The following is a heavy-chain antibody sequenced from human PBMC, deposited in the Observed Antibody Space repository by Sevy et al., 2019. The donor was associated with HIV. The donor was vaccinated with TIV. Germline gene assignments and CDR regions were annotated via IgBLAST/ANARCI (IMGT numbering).Heavy chain of an antibody. D-gene: IGHD3-22*01. CDR1: GFTFSSYA. Sequence: GGSLRLSCAASGFTFSSYAMHWVRQAPGKGLEWVAVISYDGSNKYYADSVKGRFTISRDNSKNTLYLQMNSLRAEDTAVYYCAREVRGSYYYDSSHAFDIWGQGTMVTVSS. CDR2: ISYDGSNK. J-gene: IGHJ3*02. CDR3: AREVRGSYYYDSSHAFDI. V-gene: IGHV3-30-3*01.